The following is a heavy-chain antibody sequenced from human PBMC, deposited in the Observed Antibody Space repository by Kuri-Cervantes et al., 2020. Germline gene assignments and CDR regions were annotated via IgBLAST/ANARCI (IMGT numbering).Heavy chain of an antibody. CDR3: ARDGGMATISTDGAFDI. D-gene: IGHD5-24*01. CDR2: INHSGST. Sequence: SETLSLTCAVYGGSFSGYYWSWIRQPPGKGLEWIGKINHSGSTNYNPSLKSRVTISVDTSKNQFSLKLSSVTAADTAVYYCARDGGMATISTDGAFDIWGQGTMVTVSS. CDR1: GGSFSGYY. J-gene: IGHJ3*02. V-gene: IGHV4-34*01.